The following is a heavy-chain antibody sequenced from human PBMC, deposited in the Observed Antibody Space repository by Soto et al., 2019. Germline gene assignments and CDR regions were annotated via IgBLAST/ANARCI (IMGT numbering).Heavy chain of an antibody. D-gene: IGHD2-15*01. CDR1: GYTFTSYA. CDR3: ARVPYCSGGSCYSRNQRDNWFDP. V-gene: IGHV1-3*01. J-gene: IGHJ5*02. CDR2: INAGNGNT. Sequence: GASVKVSCKASGYTFTSYAMHWVRQAPGQRLEWMGWINAGNGNTKYSQKFQGRVTITRDTSASTAHMELSSLRSEDTAVYYCARVPYCSGGSCYSRNQRDNWFDPWGQGTLVTVSS.